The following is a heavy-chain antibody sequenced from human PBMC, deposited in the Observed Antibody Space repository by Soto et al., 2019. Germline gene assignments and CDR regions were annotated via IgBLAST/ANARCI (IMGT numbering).Heavy chain of an antibody. V-gene: IGHV1-18*01. CDR3: ARKTYYYDSSGYPMYYFDY. D-gene: IGHD3-22*01. CDR1: GGTFSSYA. CDR2: ISAYNGNT. J-gene: IGHJ4*02. Sequence: ASVKVSCKASGGTFSSYAISWVRQAPGQGLEWMGWISAYNGNTNYAQKLQGRVTMTTDTSTSTACMELRSLRSDDTAVYYCARKTYYYDSSGYPMYYFDYWGQGTLVTVPS.